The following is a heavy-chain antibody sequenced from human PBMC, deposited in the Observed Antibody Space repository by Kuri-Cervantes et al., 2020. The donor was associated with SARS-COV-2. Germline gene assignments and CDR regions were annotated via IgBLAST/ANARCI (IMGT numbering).Heavy chain of an antibody. V-gene: IGHV4-59*11. CDR1: GGSISSHY. Sequence: SETLSLTCTVSGGSISSHYWSWIRQPPGKGLEWIGYIYYIGSNNYNPSLKSRATISVDTSKNQFSLKLSSVTVADTAVYYCARSGDSRHTIFGVVITMGVDYWGQGTLVTVSS. D-gene: IGHD3-3*01. CDR3: ARSGDSRHTIFGVVITMGVDY. CDR2: IYYIGSN. J-gene: IGHJ4*02.